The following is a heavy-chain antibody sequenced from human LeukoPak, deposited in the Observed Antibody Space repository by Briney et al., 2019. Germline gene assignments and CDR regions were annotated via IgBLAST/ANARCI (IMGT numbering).Heavy chain of an antibody. J-gene: IGHJ4*02. V-gene: IGHV4-34*01. D-gene: IGHD6-6*01. Sequence: SETLSLTCAVYGGSFSGYYWNWIRQPPGKGLEWIGEVNHSGGANYNPSLKSRVTMSVGTSKNQFSLKLSSVTAADTAVYYCVRGLGHSSSDYWGQGTLVTVSS. CDR2: VNHSGGA. CDR3: VRGLGHSSSDY. CDR1: GGSFSGYY.